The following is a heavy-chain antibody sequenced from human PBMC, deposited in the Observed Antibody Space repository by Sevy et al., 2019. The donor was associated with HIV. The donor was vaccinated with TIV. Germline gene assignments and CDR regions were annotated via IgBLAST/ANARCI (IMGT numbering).Heavy chain of an antibody. CDR1: GFTFSSYA. D-gene: IGHD4-17*01. J-gene: IGHJ4*02. CDR2: FSGRGGST. V-gene: IGHV3-23*01. Sequence: GGSLRLSCAASGFTFSSYAMSWVRQAPGKGLEWVSAFSGRGGSTYYADSVKGRLTISRANSKNTLYRQMNSLIAEDTAVYYCAKRPSTVVTAYYFDYWGKGTLVTVSS. CDR3: AKRPSTVVTAYYFDY.